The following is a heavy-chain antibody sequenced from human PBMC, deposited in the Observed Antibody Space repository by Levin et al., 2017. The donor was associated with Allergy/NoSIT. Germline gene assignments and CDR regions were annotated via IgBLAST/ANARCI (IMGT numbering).Heavy chain of an antibody. CDR2: ISSSSSYI. J-gene: IGHJ6*02. CDR3: ARRITQDTSYYYYGMDG. CDR1: GFTFSSYS. Sequence: LSLTCAASGFTFSSYSMNWVRQAPGKGLEWVSSISSSSSYIYYADSVKGRFTISRDNAKNSLYLQMNSLRAEDTAVYYCARRITQDTSYYYYGMDGWGQGTTVTVSS. D-gene: IGHD3-10*01. V-gene: IGHV3-21*01.